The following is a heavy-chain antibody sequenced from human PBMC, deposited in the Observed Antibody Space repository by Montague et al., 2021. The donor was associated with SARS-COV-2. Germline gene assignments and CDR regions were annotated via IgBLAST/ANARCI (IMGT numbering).Heavy chain of an antibody. J-gene: IGHJ4*02. V-gene: IGHV2-5*02. CDR2: IYLDDDE. CDR3: AAHRITGWAFDY. D-gene: IGHD1-20*01. CDR1: GFSLSTSVVG. Sequence: VKPTQTLTLTCTFSGFSLSTSVVGVGWIRQPPGKALELLALIYLDDDERYSPSLKSRLTITKDPSKHQVVLTMTNMDPVDTATYYCAAHRITGWAFDYWGQGTLVTVSA.